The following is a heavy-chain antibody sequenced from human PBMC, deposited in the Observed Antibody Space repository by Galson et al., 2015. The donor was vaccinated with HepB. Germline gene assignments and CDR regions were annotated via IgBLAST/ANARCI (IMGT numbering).Heavy chain of an antibody. Sequence: SETLSLTCAVYGGSFSGYYWSWIRQPPGKGLEWIGEINHSGSTNYNPSLKSRVTISVDTSKNQFSLKLSSVTAADTAVYYCARGRLAGRQQLDFDYWGQGTLVTVSS. J-gene: IGHJ4*02. CDR1: GGSFSGYY. V-gene: IGHV4-34*01. D-gene: IGHD6-13*01. CDR2: INHSGST. CDR3: ARGRLAGRQQLDFDY.